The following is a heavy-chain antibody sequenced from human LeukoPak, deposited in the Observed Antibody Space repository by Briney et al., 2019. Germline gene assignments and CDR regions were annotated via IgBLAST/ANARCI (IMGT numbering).Heavy chain of an antibody. J-gene: IGHJ4*02. D-gene: IGHD6-13*01. CDR3: AKDDPRAAAFFDY. Sequence: GGSLRLSCAASGFTFTSYAMSWVRQAPGKGLEWVSAISDSGGSTYYADSVKGRFTISRDNSKNTLYLQMNSLRAQDTAVYYCAKDDPRAAAFFDYWGQGTLVTVSS. V-gene: IGHV3-23*01. CDR1: GFTFTSYA. CDR2: ISDSGGST.